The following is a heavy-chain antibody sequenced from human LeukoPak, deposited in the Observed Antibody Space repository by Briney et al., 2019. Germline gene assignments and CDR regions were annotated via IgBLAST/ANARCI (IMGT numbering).Heavy chain of an antibody. CDR3: AREGRSSGWYPDY. CDR1: GGAISSYY. D-gene: IGHD6-19*01. Sequence: SETLSLTCTVSGGAISSYYWSWIRQPPGKGLEWIGYIYYSGSTNYNPSLKSRVTISVDTSKNQFSLKLSSVTAADTAVYYCAREGRSSGWYPDYWGQGTLVTVSS. V-gene: IGHV4-59*01. J-gene: IGHJ4*02. CDR2: IYYSGST.